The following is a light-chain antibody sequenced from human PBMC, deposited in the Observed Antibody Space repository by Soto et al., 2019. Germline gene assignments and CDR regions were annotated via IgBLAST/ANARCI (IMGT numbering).Light chain of an antibody. CDR2: EVS. J-gene: IGLJ2*01. CDR3: SSYTTISTRVV. V-gene: IGLV2-14*01. Sequence: QSALTQPASVSGSPGQSITISCTGTSSDVGGYNYVSWYQQYPGKAPKLMIYEVSNRPSGVSNRFSGYKSGNTASLTISGLQAEDEADYYCSSYTTISTRVVFGGGTKLTVL. CDR1: SSDVGGYNY.